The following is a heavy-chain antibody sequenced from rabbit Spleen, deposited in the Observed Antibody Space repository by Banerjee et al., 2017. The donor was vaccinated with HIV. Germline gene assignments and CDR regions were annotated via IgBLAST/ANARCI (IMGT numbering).Heavy chain of an antibody. CDR3: ARETSSGWGVVLYYFSL. J-gene: IGHJ4*01. Sequence: QEQLKETGGGLVKPGGTLTLSCKASGIDLMSIAMSWVRQAPGKGLEWIGYIEPIFGNTYYANWVNGRFTISSHNAQNTLYLQMTSLTAADTATYFCARETSSGWGVVLYYFSLWGPGTLVTVS. D-gene: IGHD4-1*01. CDR2: IEPIFGNT. CDR1: GIDLMSIA. V-gene: IGHV1S47*01.